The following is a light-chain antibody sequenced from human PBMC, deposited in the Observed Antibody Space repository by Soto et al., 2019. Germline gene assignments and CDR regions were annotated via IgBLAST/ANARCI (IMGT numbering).Light chain of an antibody. CDR2: DAS. CDR3: QQRSNWPPT. CDR1: QSVSSY. V-gene: IGKV3-11*01. Sequence: EIVLTQSPATLSLSPGERATLSCRASQSVSSYLAWYQQKPGQAPRLLIYDASIMATGITARFSGSGSGTDFTLTISTLTPEDFAVYYCQQRSNWPPTFGGGTKVEIK. J-gene: IGKJ4*01.